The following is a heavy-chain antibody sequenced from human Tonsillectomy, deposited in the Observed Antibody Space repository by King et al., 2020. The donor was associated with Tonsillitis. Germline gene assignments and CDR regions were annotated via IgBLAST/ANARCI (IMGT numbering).Heavy chain of an antibody. V-gene: IGHV3-7*01. CDR2: IKYDGSEK. CDR1: GITFTTYW. CDR3: AIDEYTVPGGNY. D-gene: IGHD6-19*01. Sequence: VQLVESGGGLVQPGGSLRLSCAVSGITFTTYWMSWVRQAPGKGLEWVANIKYDGSEKYYVDSVKGRFTISRDNAEISLYLQLDSLRAEDTAVYYCAIDEYTVPGGNYWGQGTLVTVSS. J-gene: IGHJ4*02.